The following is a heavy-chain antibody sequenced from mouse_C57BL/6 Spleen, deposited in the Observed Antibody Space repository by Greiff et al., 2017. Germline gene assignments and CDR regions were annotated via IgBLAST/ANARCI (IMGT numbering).Heavy chain of an antibody. CDR2: IYPRDGST. CDR3: TREGYCDSNGDYCDY. D-gene: IGHD2-5*01. V-gene: IGHV1-78*01. Sequence: QVQLQQSDAELVKPGASVKISCKVSGYTFTDHTIHWMKQRPEQGLAWIGYIYPRDGSTKYNEKFKGKATLTADKSTSTAYMQLNSLTSEDSAVYIGTREGYCDSNGDYCDYWGQGTTLTVSS. J-gene: IGHJ2*01. CDR1: GYTFTDHT.